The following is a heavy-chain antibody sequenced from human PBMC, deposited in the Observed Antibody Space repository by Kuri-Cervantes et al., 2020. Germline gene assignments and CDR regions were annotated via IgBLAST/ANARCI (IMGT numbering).Heavy chain of an antibody. CDR1: GFTFSSYG. D-gene: IGHD6-6*01. V-gene: IGHV3-33*06. Sequence: GESLKISCAASGFTFSSYGMHWVRQAPGKGLEWVAVIWYDGSNKYYADSVKGRFTISRDNPKNTLYLQMNSLRAEDTAVYYCAKDVEQLVETYYFDYWGQGTLVTVSS. CDR3: AKDVEQLVETYYFDY. CDR2: IWYDGSNK. J-gene: IGHJ4*02.